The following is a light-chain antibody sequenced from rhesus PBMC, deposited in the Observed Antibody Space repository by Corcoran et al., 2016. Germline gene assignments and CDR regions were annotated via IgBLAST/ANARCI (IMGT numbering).Light chain of an antibody. CDR3: LQHSNWPHS. Sequence: EIVMTQSPATLSLSPGERATLSCRASQRVRSSLAWYQQKPGQAPRPLIYGASSRVTGIPDRFSGSGSGTDFTLPISSLEPEDVAVYYCLQHSNWPHSFGQGTKVEIK. CDR2: GAS. J-gene: IGKJ2*01. V-gene: IGKV3-24*01. CDR1: QRVRSS.